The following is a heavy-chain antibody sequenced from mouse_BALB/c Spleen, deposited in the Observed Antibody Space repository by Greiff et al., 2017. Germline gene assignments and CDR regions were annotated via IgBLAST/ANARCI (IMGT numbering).Heavy chain of an antibody. CDR1: GYPFTSYW. Sequence: QVQLQQPGAELVRPGASVKLSCKASGYPFTSYWINWVKQRPGQGLEWIGNIYPSDSYTNYNQKFKDKATLTVDKSSSTAYMQLSSPTSEDSAVYYCTRGGENYGLDYWGQGTTLTVSS. CDR2: IYPSDSYT. V-gene: IGHV1-69*02. J-gene: IGHJ2*01. CDR3: TRGGENYGLDY. D-gene: IGHD1-2*01.